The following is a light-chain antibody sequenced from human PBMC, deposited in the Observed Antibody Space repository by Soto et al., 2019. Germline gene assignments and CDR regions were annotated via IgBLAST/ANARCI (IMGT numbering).Light chain of an antibody. CDR2: EVS. Sequence: QSALTQPASVSGSPGHSITISCSGTSSDVGTYKYVSWYQQYPGKAPKLIIYEVSNRPSGVSNRFSGSKSGNTASLTISGLQGEDEADYYCSSYSSTTTHVFGTGTKLTVL. CDR3: SSYSSTTTHV. V-gene: IGLV2-14*01. J-gene: IGLJ1*01. CDR1: SSDVGTYKY.